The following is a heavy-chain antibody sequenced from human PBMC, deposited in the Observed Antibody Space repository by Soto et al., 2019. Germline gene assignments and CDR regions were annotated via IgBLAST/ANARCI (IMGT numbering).Heavy chain of an antibody. CDR3: ARGVYDFWSGLYWYFDL. CDR2: INHSGST. Sequence: ETLSLTCAVYGGSFSGYYWSWIRQPPGKGLEWIGEINHSGSTNYNPSLKSRVTISVDTSKNQFSLKLSSVTAADTAVYYCARGVYDFWSGLYWYFDLWGRGTLVTVSS. V-gene: IGHV4-34*01. CDR1: GGSFSGYY. D-gene: IGHD3-3*01. J-gene: IGHJ2*01.